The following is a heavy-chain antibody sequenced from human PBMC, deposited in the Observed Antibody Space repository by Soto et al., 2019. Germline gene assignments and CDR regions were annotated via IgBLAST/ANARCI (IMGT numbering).Heavy chain of an antibody. CDR3: ARGRPNYFYYGLDV. CDR1: GGSIKSDYY. Sequence: SETLSLTCTVSGGSIKSDYYWAWVRQFPGGGLQWMGYKYYSGATDSDPSLERRVSFSVDMSKNQFSLNLTSVTVADTAVYYCARGRPNYFYYGLDVWGQGIPVTVSS. CDR2: KYYSGAT. J-gene: IGHJ6*02. V-gene: IGHV4-30-4*01.